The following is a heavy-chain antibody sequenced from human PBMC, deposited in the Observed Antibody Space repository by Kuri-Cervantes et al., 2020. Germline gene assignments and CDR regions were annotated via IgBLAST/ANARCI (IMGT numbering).Heavy chain of an antibody. CDR2: IYYSGST. CDR1: GYSISSGYY. CDR3: ARARGKFDTFDY. D-gene: IGHD1-14*01. J-gene: IGHJ4*02. Sequence: SETLSLTCTVSGYSISSGYYWGWIRQPPGKGLEWIGYIYYSGSTNYNPSLKSRVTISVDSSKNQFSLKLTSVTAADTAVYYCARARGKFDTFDYWGQGTLVTVSS. V-gene: IGHV4-38-2*02.